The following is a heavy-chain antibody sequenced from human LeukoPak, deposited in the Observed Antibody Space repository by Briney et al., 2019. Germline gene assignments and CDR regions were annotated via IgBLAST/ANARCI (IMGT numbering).Heavy chain of an antibody. D-gene: IGHD4-17*01. V-gene: IGHV1-8*01. CDR1: GYTSTSYD. CDR2: MNPNSGNT. CDR3: ARVEDGDYVAFDI. J-gene: IGHJ3*02. Sequence: ASVKVSCKASGYTSTSYDINWVRQATGQGLEWMGWMNPNSGNTGYAQKFQGRVTMTRNTSISTAYMELSSLRPEDTAVYYCARVEDGDYVAFDIWGQGTMVTVSS.